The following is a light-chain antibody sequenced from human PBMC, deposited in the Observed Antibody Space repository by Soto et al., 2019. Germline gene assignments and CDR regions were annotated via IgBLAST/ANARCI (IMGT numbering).Light chain of an antibody. CDR3: LSHTTSRIYV. V-gene: IGLV2-14*03. CDR1: NSDIGAYDY. Sequence: QSALTQPSSLSGSPGQSITISCSGTNSDIGAYDYVSWYQQHPGKPPKLIIYNVNNRPSGVSFRFSGSKSANTASLTISGLQTEDEADYYCLSHTTSRIYVFGPGTKVT. CDR2: NVN. J-gene: IGLJ1*01.